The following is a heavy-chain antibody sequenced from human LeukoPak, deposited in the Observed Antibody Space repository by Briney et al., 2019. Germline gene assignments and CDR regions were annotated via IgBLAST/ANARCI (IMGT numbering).Heavy chain of an antibody. Sequence: SETLSLTRTVSGGSISSSSYYWGWIRQPPGKGLEWIGSIYYSGSTYYNPSLKSRVTISIDTSKNQFSLKLSSVTAADTAVYYCARLYYGSGSYYPLNFDFWGQGTLVTVSS. D-gene: IGHD3-10*01. J-gene: IGHJ4*02. CDR2: IYYSGST. CDR1: GGSISSSSYY. V-gene: IGHV4-39*01. CDR3: ARLYYGSGSYYPLNFDF.